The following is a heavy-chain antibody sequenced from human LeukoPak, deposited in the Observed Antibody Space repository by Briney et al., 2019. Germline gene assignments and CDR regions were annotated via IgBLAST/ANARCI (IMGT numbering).Heavy chain of an antibody. J-gene: IGHJ4*02. D-gene: IGHD3-22*01. CDR2: IYTSGST. V-gene: IGHV4-61*02. CDR3: ARVSYDSSGHSFDY. Sequence: SQTLSLTCTVSGGSINSGSYYWSWIRQPAGKGLELIGRIYTSGSTNYNPSLKSRVTISLDTSKNQFSLKLSSVTAADTAVYYCARVSYDSSGHSFDYWGQGTLVTVSS. CDR1: GGSINSGSYY.